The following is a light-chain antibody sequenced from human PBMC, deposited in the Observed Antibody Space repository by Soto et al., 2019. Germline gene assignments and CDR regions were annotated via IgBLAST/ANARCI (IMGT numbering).Light chain of an antibody. CDR3: QQYYSFPLT. V-gene: IGKV1-8*01. CDR1: QGISSY. J-gene: IGKJ4*01. CDR2: AAS. Sequence: AIRMTQSPSSLSASTGDSATLTCRASQGISSYLAWYQQKPGKAPKLLIYAASTLQSGVPSRFSGSGSGTDFTLTISCLQSEDFATYYCQQYYSFPLTFGGGTKVDIK.